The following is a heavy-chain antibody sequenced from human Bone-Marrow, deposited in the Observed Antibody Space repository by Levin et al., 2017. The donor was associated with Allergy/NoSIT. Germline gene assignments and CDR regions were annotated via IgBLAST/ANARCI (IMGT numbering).Heavy chain of an antibody. CDR3: ASGGNYGY. Sequence: LSLTCAASGFTFSSYGMHWVRQAPGKGLEWVAVISYDGSNKYYADSVKGRFTISRDNSKNTLYLQMNSLRAEDTAVYYCASGGNYGYWGQGTLVTVSS. J-gene: IGHJ4*02. D-gene: IGHD1-7*01. CDR1: GFTFSSYG. V-gene: IGHV3-30*03. CDR2: ISYDGSNK.